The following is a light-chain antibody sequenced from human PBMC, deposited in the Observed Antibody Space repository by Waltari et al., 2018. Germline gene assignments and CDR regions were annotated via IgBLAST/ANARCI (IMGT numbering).Light chain of an antibody. V-gene: IGLV2-23*02. Sequence: QSALTQPASVSGSPGQSITLSCTGTSSDVGDYKRLSWYQQHPGKAPKLMTYAVSKRPSGVSDRFSGSKSGDMASLTISGLQPEDEAEYFCSSYAGSSKGVFGGGTKVTVL. CDR1: SSDVGDYKR. CDR2: AVS. CDR3: SSYAGSSKGV. J-gene: IGLJ2*01.